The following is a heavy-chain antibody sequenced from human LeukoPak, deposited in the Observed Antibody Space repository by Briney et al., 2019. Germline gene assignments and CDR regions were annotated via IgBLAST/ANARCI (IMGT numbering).Heavy chain of an antibody. CDR2: MNPNSGNT. CDR1: GYTFTSYG. V-gene: IGHV1-8*03. Sequence: ASVKVSCKASGYTFTSYGINWVRQATGQGLEWMGWMNPNSGNTGYAQKFQGRVTITRNTSISTAYMELSSLRSEDTAVYYCARGYYYDSSGYFQFGYWGQGTLVTVSS. J-gene: IGHJ4*02. CDR3: ARGYYYDSSGYFQFGY. D-gene: IGHD3-22*01.